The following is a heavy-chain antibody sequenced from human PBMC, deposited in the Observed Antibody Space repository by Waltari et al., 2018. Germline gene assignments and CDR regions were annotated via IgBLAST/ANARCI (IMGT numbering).Heavy chain of an antibody. CDR1: GGTFSTYV. D-gene: IGHD4-17*01. V-gene: IGHV1-69*12. CDR2: IIPIFGTA. Sequence: VQLVQSGAEVKEPGSSVKVSCKAPGGTFSTYVIIWVRHAPGQGLEWMGGIIPIFGTANHAQKFQGRVTITADESTRTVYMDLNRLRSEDTAVYYCARGHPPGGDYVYYYYGLDLWGQGTTVTVSS. J-gene: IGHJ6*02. CDR3: ARGHPPGGDYVYYYYGLDL.